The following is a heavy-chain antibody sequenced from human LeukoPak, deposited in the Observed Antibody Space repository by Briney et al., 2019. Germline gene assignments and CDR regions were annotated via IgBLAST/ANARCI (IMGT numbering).Heavy chain of an antibody. D-gene: IGHD3-10*01. Sequence: ASVKVSCKASGYTFTGYYMHWVRQAPGQGLEWMGWINPNSGGTNYAQKFQGRVTMTRDTSISTAYMELSRLRSDDTAVYYCAREWAYGSGSYRDYWGQGTLVTVSS. CDR1: GYTFTGYY. CDR2: INPNSGGT. V-gene: IGHV1-2*02. CDR3: AREWAYGSGSYRDY. J-gene: IGHJ4*02.